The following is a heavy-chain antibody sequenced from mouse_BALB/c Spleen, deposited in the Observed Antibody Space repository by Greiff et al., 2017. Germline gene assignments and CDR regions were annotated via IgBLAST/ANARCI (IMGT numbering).Heavy chain of an antibody. V-gene: IGHV1-7*01. CDR3: ARGWLLSYFDY. J-gene: IGHJ2*01. CDR1: GYTFTSYW. CDR2: INPSTGYT. D-gene: IGHD2-3*01. Sequence: QVQLQESGAELAKPGASVKMSCKASGYTFTSYWMHWVKQRPGQGLEWIGYINPSTGYTEYNQKFKDKATLTADKSSSTAYMQLSSLTSEDSAVYYCARGWLLSYFDYWGQGTTLTVSS.